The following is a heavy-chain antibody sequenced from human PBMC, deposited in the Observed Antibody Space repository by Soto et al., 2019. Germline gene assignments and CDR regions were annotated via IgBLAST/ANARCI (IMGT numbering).Heavy chain of an antibody. CDR2: NSAYKCKT. V-gene: IGHV1-18*01. D-gene: IGHD3-22*01. Sequence: ASLKVSCNASGYTFTSYSISWVRQARGQRRECIEYNSAYKCKTNYPQNLHCRTTMTTDTSRSTAYMEMRRLRSDDTAVYYCAENYYDNSGRRETFDSWDQGTMVIVSS. J-gene: IGHJ3*02. CDR1: GYTFTSYS. CDR3: AENYYDNSGRRETFDS.